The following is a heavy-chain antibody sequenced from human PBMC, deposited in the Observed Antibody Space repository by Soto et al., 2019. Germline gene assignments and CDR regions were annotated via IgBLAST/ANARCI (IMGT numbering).Heavy chain of an antibody. CDR1: GYTFTSYY. CDR3: ARERIVARKRAWFDP. D-gene: IGHD5-12*01. CDR2: INPSGGST. J-gene: IGHJ5*02. V-gene: IGHV1-46*01. Sequence: QVQLVQSGAEVKKPGASVKVSCKASGYTFTSYYMHWVRQAPGQGLEWMGIINPSGGSTSYAQKFQGRVTMTRDTSTSTVYMELSSLRSEDTAVYYCARERIVARKRAWFDPWGQGTLVTVSS.